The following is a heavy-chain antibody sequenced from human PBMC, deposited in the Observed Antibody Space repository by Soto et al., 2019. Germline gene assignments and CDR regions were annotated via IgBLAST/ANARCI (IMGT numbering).Heavy chain of an antibody. Sequence: EVQLLESGGGLVQPGGSLRLSCAASGFTFSSHAMRSVRQAPGKGLEWVSAISGSGGGTYYADSVRGRLTISRDTAKNTVYLQMSRLRAEDTAVYYCTKSFCGGGSRRTTDWGQGTLVIVSS. CDR1: GFTFSSHA. CDR2: ISGSGGGT. CDR3: TKSFCGGGSRRTTD. V-gene: IGHV3-23*01. D-gene: IGHD2-15*01. J-gene: IGHJ4*02.